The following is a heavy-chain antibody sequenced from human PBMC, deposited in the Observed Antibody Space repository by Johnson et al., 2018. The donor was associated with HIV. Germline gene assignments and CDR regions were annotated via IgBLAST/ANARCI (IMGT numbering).Heavy chain of an antibody. CDR3: ASAPEVRGVDAFDV. CDR2: ITSTGITV. D-gene: IGHD3-10*01. Sequence: QVQLVESGGGLVKPGGSLRLSCAASGFTFSDYYMSWIRQAPGKGLEWVSYITSTGITVYYTDSVKGRFTISRDNAKNSLSLQMNSLSAEDTAVYYCASAPEVRGVDAFDVWGQGTVVTVSS. V-gene: IGHV3-11*04. J-gene: IGHJ3*01. CDR1: GFTFSDYY.